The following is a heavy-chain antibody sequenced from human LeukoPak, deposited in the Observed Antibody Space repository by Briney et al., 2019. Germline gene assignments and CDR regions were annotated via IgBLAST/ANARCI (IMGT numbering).Heavy chain of an antibody. D-gene: IGHD3-22*01. Sequence: VASVKVSCKASGYTFTSYDINWVRQATGQGLEWMGWMNPNSGNTGYAQKFQGRVTMTRNTSISTAYMELSSLRSEDTAVYYCARVGRTMSYYYGMDVWGQGTTVTVSS. J-gene: IGHJ6*02. CDR1: GYTFTSYD. CDR3: ARVGRTMSYYYGMDV. V-gene: IGHV1-8*01. CDR2: MNPNSGNT.